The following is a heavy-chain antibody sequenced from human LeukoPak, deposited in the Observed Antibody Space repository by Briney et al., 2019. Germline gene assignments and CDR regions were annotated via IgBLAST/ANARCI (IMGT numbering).Heavy chain of an antibody. CDR3: ARRVNTMVRGVIFNWFDP. CDR2: IDPSDSYT. CDR1: GYSFTSYW. J-gene: IGHJ5*02. Sequence: GESLKISCKGSGYSFTSYWISGVRQMPGKGREWMGRIDPSDSYTNYSPSFQGHVTISADKSISTAYLQWSSLKASDTAMYYCARRVNTMVRGVIFNWFDPWGQGTLVTVSS. V-gene: IGHV5-10-1*01. D-gene: IGHD3-10*01.